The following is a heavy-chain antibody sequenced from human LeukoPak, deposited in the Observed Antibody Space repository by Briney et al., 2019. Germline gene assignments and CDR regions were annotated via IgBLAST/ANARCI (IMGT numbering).Heavy chain of an antibody. Sequence: GASVKVSCKASGYTFTSYGINWVRQAPGQGLEWMGWISAYNKRNYAQKFQGRVTMTTDTSTSTAYMELRNLRSDDTAVYYCARDGVVVAATEDYWGQGTLVTVSS. V-gene: IGHV1-18*01. D-gene: IGHD2-15*01. CDR3: ARDGVVVAATEDY. CDR1: GYTFTSYG. CDR2: ISAYNKR. J-gene: IGHJ4*02.